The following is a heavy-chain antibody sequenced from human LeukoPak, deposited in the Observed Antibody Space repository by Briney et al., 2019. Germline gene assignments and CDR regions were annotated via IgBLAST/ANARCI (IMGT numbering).Heavy chain of an antibody. D-gene: IGHD3-22*01. Sequence: PGGSLRLSCAASGFTFHDSAMHWVRQVPGKGLEWVSGITWNSGNIAYADSVKGRFTISRDNAKNSLYLQMNSLRAEDMALYYCAKDNDSSGYYSWYFDYWGQGTLVTVSS. CDR2: ITWNSGNI. V-gene: IGHV3-9*03. CDR1: GFTFHDSA. J-gene: IGHJ4*02. CDR3: AKDNDSSGYYSWYFDY.